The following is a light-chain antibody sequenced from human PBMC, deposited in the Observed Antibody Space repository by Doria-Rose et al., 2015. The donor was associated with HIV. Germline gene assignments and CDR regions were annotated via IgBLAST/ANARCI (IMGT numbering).Light chain of an antibody. CDR3: QQSCCTPST. J-gene: IGKJ2*02. CDR1: QSISSY. Sequence: DIRMTKSPSSLSASVGDRVTITCRASQSISSYLNWYQQKPGKAPKLLIYAASSLQSGVPSRFSGSGSGTDFTLTISSLQPEDFAAYYCQQSCCTPSTFG. V-gene: IGKV1-39*01. CDR2: AAS.